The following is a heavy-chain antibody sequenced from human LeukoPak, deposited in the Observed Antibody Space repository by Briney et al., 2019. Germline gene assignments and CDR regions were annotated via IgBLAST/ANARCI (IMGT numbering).Heavy chain of an antibody. J-gene: IGHJ4*02. V-gene: IGHV1-2*02. Sequence: ASVKVSCKASGSTFTGYYMHWVRQAPGQGLEWMGWINPTSGGTKYAQKFQGRVTMTRDTSISTAYMELSRLRSDDTAVYYCARSQWLIDASIDYWGQGTLVTVSS. CDR3: ARSQWLIDASIDY. CDR1: GSTFTGYY. D-gene: IGHD6-19*01. CDR2: INPTSGGT.